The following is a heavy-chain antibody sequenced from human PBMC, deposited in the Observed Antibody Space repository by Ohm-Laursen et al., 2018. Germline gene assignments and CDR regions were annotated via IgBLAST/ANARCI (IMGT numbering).Heavy chain of an antibody. V-gene: IGHV3-23*01. CDR2: ISGSGGST. D-gene: IGHD6-13*01. Sequence: SLRLSCSASGFTFNSYAMNWVRQAPGKGLEWVSGISGSGGSTFYGDSVKGRFTISRDNSKNTLYLQMNSLRAEDTAVYYCAKEFIAAADYYCGMDVWGQGTTVTVSS. J-gene: IGHJ6*02. CDR1: GFTFNSYA. CDR3: AKEFIAAADYYCGMDV.